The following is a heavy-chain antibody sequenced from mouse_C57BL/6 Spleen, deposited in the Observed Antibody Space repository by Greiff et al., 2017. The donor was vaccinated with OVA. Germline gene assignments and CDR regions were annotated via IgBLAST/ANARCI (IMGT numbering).Heavy chain of an antibody. Sequence: VQLQQSGAELVRPGASVKLSCKASGYTFTSYGIRWVKQRPGQGLEWIGEIYPRSGNTYYNEKFKGKATLTADKSSSTAYMELRSLTSEDSAVYFCARAIDGYLDYWGQGTTLTVSS. CDR1: GYTFTSYG. J-gene: IGHJ2*01. CDR3: ARAIDGYLDY. D-gene: IGHD2-3*01. CDR2: IYPRSGNT. V-gene: IGHV1-81*01.